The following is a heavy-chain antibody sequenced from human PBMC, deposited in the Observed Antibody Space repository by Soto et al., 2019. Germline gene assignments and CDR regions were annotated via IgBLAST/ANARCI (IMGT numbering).Heavy chain of an antibody. Sequence: ASVKGSCKASEYSLPSYAMHWVRQAPGQRKEWMGWINAGNGNTKYSQKFQGRVTITRDTSASTAYMELSSLRSEDTAVYYCARDLGGWPDYWGQGT. D-gene: IGHD2-15*01. CDR3: ARDLGGWPDY. J-gene: IGHJ4*02. V-gene: IGHV1-3*01. CDR2: INAGNGNT. CDR1: EYSLPSYA.